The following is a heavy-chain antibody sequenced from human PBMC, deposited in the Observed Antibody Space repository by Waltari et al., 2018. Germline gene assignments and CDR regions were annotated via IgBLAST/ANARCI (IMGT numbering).Heavy chain of an antibody. Sequence: QVQLVQSGAEVKKPGSSVKVSCKASGGTFSSYAISWVRQAPGQGLEWMGGIIPIFGTANYAQKFQGRVTMTTDESTSTAYMELSSLRSEDTAVYYCAGPVSSSFTDGAFDIWGQGTMVTVSS. CDR3: AGPVSSSFTDGAFDI. CDR2: IIPIFGTA. V-gene: IGHV1-69*05. J-gene: IGHJ3*02. CDR1: GGTFSSYA. D-gene: IGHD6-13*01.